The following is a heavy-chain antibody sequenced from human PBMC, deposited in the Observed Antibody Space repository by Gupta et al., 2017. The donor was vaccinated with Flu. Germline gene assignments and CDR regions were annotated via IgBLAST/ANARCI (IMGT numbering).Heavy chain of an antibody. V-gene: IGHV3-23*01. J-gene: IGHJ4*02. D-gene: IGHD3-16*02. CDR2: ISGNGDDP. CDR1: GLTFGSYA. Sequence: EVQLLDYGGGLVQPGGSLRLSCAASGLTFGSYAMTWVRQVPGKGLEWVSTISGNGDDPFYADSVRGRFTISRDNSRNTAYLLMNSLRAEDTAVYYCAKGGHFSFYDHWGQGTLVTVSS. CDR3: AKGGHFSFYDH.